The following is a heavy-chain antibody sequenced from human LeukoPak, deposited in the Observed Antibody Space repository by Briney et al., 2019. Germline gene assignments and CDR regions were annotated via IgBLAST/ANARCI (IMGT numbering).Heavy chain of an antibody. J-gene: IGHJ5*02. CDR1: GYTFTGDY. CDR2: INPNSGGT. D-gene: IGHD6-13*01. Sequence: ASVTVSCKASGYTFTGDYIYWVRQAPGQGLEWMGWINPNSGGTNYAQKFQGRVTMTRDTSISTAYMELSRLRSDDTAVYYCARDFWAAAGMVFDPWGQGTLVTVSS. V-gene: IGHV1-2*02. CDR3: ARDFWAAAGMVFDP.